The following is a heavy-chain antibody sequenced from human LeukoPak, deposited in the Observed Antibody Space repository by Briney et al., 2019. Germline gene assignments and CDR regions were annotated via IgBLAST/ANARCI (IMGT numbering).Heavy chain of an antibody. V-gene: IGHV4-34*01. Sequence: SETLSLTCAVYGGSFSGYYWSWIRQPPGKGLEWIGEINHSGSTNYNPSLKSRVTISVDTSKNQFSLKLSSVTAADTAVYYCARGYGSGSYYTNWFDLWGQETLVTVSS. CDR1: GGSFSGYY. CDR2: INHSGST. CDR3: ARGYGSGSYYTNWFDL. D-gene: IGHD3-10*01. J-gene: IGHJ5*02.